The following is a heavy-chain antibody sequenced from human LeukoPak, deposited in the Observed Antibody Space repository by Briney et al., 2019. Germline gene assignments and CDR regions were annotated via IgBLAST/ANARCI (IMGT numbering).Heavy chain of an antibody. CDR2: ISGSGGST. Sequence: PWGSLRLTCAASGFTFSSYAMSWVRQPPGREVVGVSAISGSGGSTYYADSVKGRFTISRDNSKNTLYLQMNSLRAEDTAVYYCAKGGVVAATPEYFQHWGQGTLVTVSS. CDR1: GFTFSSYA. J-gene: IGHJ1*01. D-gene: IGHD2-15*01. CDR3: AKGGVVAATPEYFQH. V-gene: IGHV3-23*01.